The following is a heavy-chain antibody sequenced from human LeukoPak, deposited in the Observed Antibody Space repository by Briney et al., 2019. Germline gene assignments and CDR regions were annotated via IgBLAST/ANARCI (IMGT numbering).Heavy chain of an antibody. CDR3: ARGFRYYGSGIDY. J-gene: IGHJ4*02. CDR2: ISTNGGST. V-gene: IGHV3-64*01. CDR1: GFTFSEYS. Sequence: GGFLRLSCAASGFTFSEYSMHWVRQAPGKGLEYVSAISTNGGSTYYANSVKGRFTISRDDPKNTLDLQMGSLRPEDMAVYYCARGFRYYGSGIDYWGQGTLVTVSS. D-gene: IGHD3-10*01.